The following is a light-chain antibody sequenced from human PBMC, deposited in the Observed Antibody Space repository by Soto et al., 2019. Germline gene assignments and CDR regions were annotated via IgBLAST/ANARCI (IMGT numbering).Light chain of an antibody. J-gene: IGKJ2*01. V-gene: IGKV3-15*01. Sequence: EVVMTQSPATLYVSPGERATLSCRASQSVNSHVAWYQQKPGQAPRLLIYAASTRATGIPGRFSGSGSATDFTLTISSLQSEDSAVYYCQQYNDWPPYTFGQGTKLEI. CDR3: QQYNDWPPYT. CDR1: QSVNSH. CDR2: AAS.